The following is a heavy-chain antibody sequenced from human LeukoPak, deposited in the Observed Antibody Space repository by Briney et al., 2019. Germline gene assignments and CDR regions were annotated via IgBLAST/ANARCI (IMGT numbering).Heavy chain of an antibody. D-gene: IGHD2-2*01. CDR3: TRLGYCSSTSCYEGDY. J-gene: IGHJ4*02. Sequence: GRSLRLSCAASGFTFSSYGMHWVRQAPGKGLEWVAVVWYDGSNKYYADSVKGRFTISRDNSKNTLYLQMNSLKTEDTAVYYCTRLGYCSSTSCYEGDYWGQGTLVTVSS. CDR2: VWYDGSNK. CDR1: GFTFSSYG. V-gene: IGHV3-33*01.